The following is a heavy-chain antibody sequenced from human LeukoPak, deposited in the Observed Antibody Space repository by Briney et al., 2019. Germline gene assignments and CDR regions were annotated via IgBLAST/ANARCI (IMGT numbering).Heavy chain of an antibody. J-gene: IGHJ4*02. Sequence: GGSLRLSCAASGFSFSPSTTNWVRQAPGKGLEWISSIGKTSRDMYYADSVRGRFTISRDNAKNSLFLLMNSLRVEDTSVYYCVRGDNRDYWGQGTLVTVSS. CDR3: VRGDNRDY. CDR1: GFSFSPST. D-gene: IGHD1-14*01. V-gene: IGHV3-21*01. CDR2: IGKTSRDM.